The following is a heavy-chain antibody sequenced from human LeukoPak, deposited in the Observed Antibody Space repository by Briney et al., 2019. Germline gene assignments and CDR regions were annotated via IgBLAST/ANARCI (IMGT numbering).Heavy chain of an antibody. J-gene: IGHJ4*02. CDR3: ARWSSNFDY. V-gene: IGHV3-30*04. CDR1: GFTFSSYA. D-gene: IGHD1-26*01. CDR2: ISYDGSNK. Sequence: GRSLRLSCAASGFTFSSYAMHWVRQAPGKGLEWVAVISYDGSNKYYADSVKGRFTISRDNSKNTLYLQMNSLRAEDTAVYYCARWSSNFDYWGQGTPVTVSS.